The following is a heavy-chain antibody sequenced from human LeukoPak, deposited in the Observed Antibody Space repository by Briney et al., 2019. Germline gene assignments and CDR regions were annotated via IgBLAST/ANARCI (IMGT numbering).Heavy chain of an antibody. V-gene: IGHV3-30-3*01. D-gene: IGHD4-11*01. CDR3: ARDPSIRLTTSPDY. CDR2: ISYDGSNK. J-gene: IGHJ4*02. Sequence: GGSLRLSCSASGFTFSSYAMHWVRQAPGKGLEWVAVISYDGSNKYYADSVKGRFTISRDNSKNTLYLQMNSLRAEDTAVYYCARDPSIRLTTSPDYWGQGTLVTVSS. CDR1: GFTFSSYA.